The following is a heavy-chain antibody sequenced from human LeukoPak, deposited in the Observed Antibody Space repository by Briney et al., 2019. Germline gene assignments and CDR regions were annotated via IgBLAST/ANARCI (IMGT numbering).Heavy chain of an antibody. CDR3: ASLLGPLSYNFGFARDY. CDR2: IYHSGRT. J-gene: IGHJ4*01. CDR1: GGSISSTGW. Sequence: SETLSLTCAVSGGSISSTGWYSRVRQPPGKGLEWIGEIYHSGRTNYKASLKSRVTISLDKSKNQFSLKLTSVTAADTAVYYCASLLGPLSYNFGFARDYWGQGTLVTVSS. D-gene: IGHD5-18*01. V-gene: IGHV4-4*02.